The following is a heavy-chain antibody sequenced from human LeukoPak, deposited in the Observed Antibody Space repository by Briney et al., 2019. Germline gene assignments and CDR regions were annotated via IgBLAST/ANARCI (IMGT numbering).Heavy chain of an antibody. CDR1: GFTFSSYA. V-gene: IGHV3-23*01. J-gene: IGHJ4*02. CDR3: AKVIATVTTFIFY. CDR2: ISGSGGST. D-gene: IGHD4-17*01. Sequence: PGESLRPSCAASGFTFSSYAMSWVRQAPGKGRECLSAISGSGGSTYYADSVKGRFTISRDNSKNTLYLQMNSLRAEDTAVYYCAKVIATVTTFIFYWGQGKLGTVSS.